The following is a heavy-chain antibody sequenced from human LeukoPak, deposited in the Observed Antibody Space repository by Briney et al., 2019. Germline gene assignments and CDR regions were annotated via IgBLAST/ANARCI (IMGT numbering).Heavy chain of an antibody. Sequence: PSETLSLTCTVSGGSISSYYWSWIRQPPGKGLEWIGYIYYSGSTNYNPSLKSRVTISVDTSRNQFSLRLSSVTAADTAVYYCAGSVDTADYYYGMDVWGQGTTVTVSS. CDR2: IYYSGST. D-gene: IGHD5-18*01. V-gene: IGHV4-59*01. CDR1: GGSISSYY. J-gene: IGHJ6*02. CDR3: AGSVDTADYYYGMDV.